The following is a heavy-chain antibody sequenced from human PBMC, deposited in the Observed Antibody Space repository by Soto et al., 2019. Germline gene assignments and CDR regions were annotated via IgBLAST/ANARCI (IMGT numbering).Heavy chain of an antibody. J-gene: IGHJ5*02. D-gene: IGHD6-19*01. CDR2: IKQDGSEK. CDR1: GFTFSSYW. CDR3: ARDSVWSYNWFDP. V-gene: IGHV3-7*01. Sequence: PGGSLRLSCAASGFTFSSYWMSWVRQAPGKGLEWVANIKQDGSEKYYVDSVKGRFTISRDNAKKSLYLQMNSLRAEDTAVYYCARDSVWSYNWFDPAGHGSLVTVSS.